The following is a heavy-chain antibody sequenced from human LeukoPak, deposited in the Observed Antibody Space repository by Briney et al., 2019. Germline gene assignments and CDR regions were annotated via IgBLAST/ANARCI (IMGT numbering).Heavy chain of an antibody. CDR2: IDTDGKST. Sequence: GWSLRLSCAASGFTFNTYFMHWVRQAPGKRLVWVSRIDTDGKSTTYADSVKGRFTISRDNAKNTLYLQMNSLRAEDTAVYYCVRDKDGYNFWGQGTLFSVSS. J-gene: IGHJ4*02. D-gene: IGHD5-24*01. V-gene: IGHV3-74*01. CDR1: GFTFNTYF. CDR3: VRDKDGYNF.